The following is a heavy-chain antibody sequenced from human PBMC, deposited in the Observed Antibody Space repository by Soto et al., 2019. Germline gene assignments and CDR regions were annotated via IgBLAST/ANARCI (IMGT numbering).Heavy chain of an antibody. D-gene: IGHD3-3*01. J-gene: IGHJ4*02. CDR1: GGSISSYY. Sequence: SETLSLTCTVSGGSISSYYWSWIRQPPGKGLEWIGYIYYSGSTNYNPSPKSRVTISLDTSKNQFSLKLSSVTAADTAVYYCARLRFLEWLALDYWGQGTLVTVSS. V-gene: IGHV4-59*01. CDR2: IYYSGST. CDR3: ARLRFLEWLALDY.